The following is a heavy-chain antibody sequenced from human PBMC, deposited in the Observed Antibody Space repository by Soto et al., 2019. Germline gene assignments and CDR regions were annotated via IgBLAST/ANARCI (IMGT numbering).Heavy chain of an antibody. V-gene: IGHV1-69*13. J-gene: IGHJ5*02. D-gene: IGHD6-13*01. CDR3: ARDPPSGIAPNWFDP. CDR1: GGTFSSYA. CDR2: IIPIFGTA. Sequence: ASVKVSCKASGGTFSSYAISWVRQAPGQGLEWMGGIIPIFGTANYAQKFQGRVTITADESTSTAYMELSSLRSEDTAVYYCARDPPSGIAPNWFDPWGQGTLVTV.